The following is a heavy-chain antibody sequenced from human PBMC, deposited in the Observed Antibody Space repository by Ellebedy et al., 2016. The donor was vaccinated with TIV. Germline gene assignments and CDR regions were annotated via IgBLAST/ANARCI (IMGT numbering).Heavy chain of an antibody. CDR3: ARQLWFGELLDYYYGMDV. Sequence: MPGGSLRLSCTVSGGSITSNNYYWAWIRQPPGKGLEWIGNIHHSGNTHYNPSLKRRVTISVDTSKNQLSLKLRSVPAADTAVFFCARQLWFGELLDYYYGMDVWGQGTTLTVSS. CDR1: GGSITSNNYY. J-gene: IGHJ6*02. V-gene: IGHV4-39*01. D-gene: IGHD3-10*01. CDR2: IHHSGNT.